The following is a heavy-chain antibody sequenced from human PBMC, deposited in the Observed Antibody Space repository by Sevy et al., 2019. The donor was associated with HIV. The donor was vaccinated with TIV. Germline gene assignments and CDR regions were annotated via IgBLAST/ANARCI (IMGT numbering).Heavy chain of an antibody. CDR2: IYPDDSEI. J-gene: IGHJ4*02. V-gene: IGHV5-51*01. D-gene: IGHD3-22*01. Sequence: GESLKISCRASGYRFSSYWIAWVRQVPGKGLEWMGIIYPDDSEIRYSPSLQGQVTISVDKSISTAYLQWGSLEASDTAMYFCARRFYDSTGYPQYFFDYWGQGTLVTVSS. CDR3: ARRFYDSTGYPQYFFDY. CDR1: GYRFSSYW.